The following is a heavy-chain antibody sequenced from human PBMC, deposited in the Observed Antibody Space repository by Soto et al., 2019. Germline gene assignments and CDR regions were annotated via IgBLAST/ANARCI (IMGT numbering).Heavy chain of an antibody. CDR3: ASNYAYAEGYYFYGIDV. Sequence: PGGSLRLSCAASGFNFRNYWMHWVRQAPGKGLVWVSRVNSDGDTTYYADSVKGRFTISRDNAKNTLHLQMNSLGAEDTAVYYCASNYAYAEGYYFYGIDVRGQGTTVTVSS. CDR1: GFNFRNYW. CDR2: VNSDGDTT. J-gene: IGHJ6*02. V-gene: IGHV3-74*01. D-gene: IGHD3-16*01.